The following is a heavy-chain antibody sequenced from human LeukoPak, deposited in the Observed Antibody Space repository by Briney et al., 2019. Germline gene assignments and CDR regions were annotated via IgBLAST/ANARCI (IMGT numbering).Heavy chain of an antibody. CDR2: IGSRSSPI. J-gene: IGHJ4*02. Sequence: GGSLRLSCTASGFSFDSHSMSWVRQAPGKGLEWISSIGSRSSPIYYGDSVRGRFTVSRDNAQKSMYLQMDTLGVDDTAIYFCSRDLGDGEYFFDFWGQGTLVTVSS. D-gene: IGHD3-16*01. V-gene: IGHV3-48*04. CDR3: SRDLGDGEYFFDF. CDR1: GFSFDSHS.